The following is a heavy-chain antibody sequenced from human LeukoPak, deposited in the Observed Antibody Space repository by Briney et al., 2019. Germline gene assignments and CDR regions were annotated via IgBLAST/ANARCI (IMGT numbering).Heavy chain of an antibody. D-gene: IGHD5-24*01. CDR3: AKGTYRDGYNYGHFDY. J-gene: IGHJ4*02. V-gene: IGHV3-23*01. Sequence: GGSLRLXCAASGFTFSSYAMSWVRQAPGKGLEWVSAISGSGGSTYYADSVKGRFTISRDNSKNTLYLQMNSLRAEDTAVYYCAKGTYRDGYNYGHFDYWGQGTLVTVSS. CDR1: GFTFSSYA. CDR2: ISGSGGST.